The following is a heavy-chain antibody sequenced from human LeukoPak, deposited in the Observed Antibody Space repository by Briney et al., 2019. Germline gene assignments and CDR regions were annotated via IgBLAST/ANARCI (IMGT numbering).Heavy chain of an antibody. CDR1: GFTFSSYE. J-gene: IGHJ4*02. CDR3: ARDLKVRQLPLDY. CDR2: ISSSSSTI. V-gene: IGHV3-48*03. D-gene: IGHD2-2*01. Sequence: GGSLRLSCAASGFTFSSYEMNWVRQAPGKGLEWVSYISSSSSTIYYADSVKGRFTISRDNAKNSLYLQMNSLRAEDTAVYYCARDLKVRQLPLDYWGQGTLVTVSS.